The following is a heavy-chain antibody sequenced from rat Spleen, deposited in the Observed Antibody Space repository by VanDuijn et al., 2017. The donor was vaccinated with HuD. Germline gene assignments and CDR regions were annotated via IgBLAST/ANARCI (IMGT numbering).Heavy chain of an antibody. CDR3: TTQGIIRIPLFDY. Sequence: EVQLVESGGGLVQPGNSLKLSCAASGFTFSDYAMAWVRQSPKKGLEWVATVLYDGSSTYYRDSVKGRFTISRDNTKSTLSLQMDSLKSEDTATYYCTTQGIIRIPLFDYWGQGVMVTVSS. CDR1: GFTFSDYA. D-gene: IGHD4-3*01. CDR2: VLYDGSST. J-gene: IGHJ2*01. V-gene: IGHV5S10*01.